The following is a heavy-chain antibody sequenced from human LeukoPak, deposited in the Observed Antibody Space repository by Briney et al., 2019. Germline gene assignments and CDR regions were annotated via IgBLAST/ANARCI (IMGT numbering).Heavy chain of an antibody. D-gene: IGHD3-10*01. V-gene: IGHV1-2*02. CDR3: ATDLLYGSGDY. Sequence: ASVKVSCKASGYTFTGYYMHWVRQAPGQGLEWMGWINPNSGGTNYAQKFQGRVTMTRDTSISTAYMELSSLRSEDTAVYYCATDLLYGSGDYWGQGTLVTVSS. J-gene: IGHJ4*02. CDR2: INPNSGGT. CDR1: GYTFTGYY.